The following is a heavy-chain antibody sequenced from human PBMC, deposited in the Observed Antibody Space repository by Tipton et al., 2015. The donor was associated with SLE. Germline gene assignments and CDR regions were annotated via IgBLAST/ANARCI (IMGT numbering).Heavy chain of an antibody. V-gene: IGHV1-18*01. Sequence: QLVQSGPEVKKPGASVKVSCKASGYTFTTYAISWVRQAPGQGLEWVGWIAAYNDNTNSAQKFQDRITLTTDTTTSTVYMELSGARSEDTSVYYCARVVESDGFQRRPDCWRPGSLVTVS. CDR1: GYTFTTYA. CDR2: IAAYNDNT. D-gene: IGHD5-24*01. J-gene: IGHJ4*01. CDR3: ARVVESDGFQRRPDC.